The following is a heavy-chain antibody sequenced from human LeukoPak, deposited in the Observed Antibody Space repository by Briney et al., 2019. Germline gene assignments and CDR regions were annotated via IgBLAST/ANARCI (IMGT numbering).Heavy chain of an antibody. Sequence: GGSLRLSCAASGFTCSDYSMNWVRQAPGKGLEWVAFIRYDGSNKYYADSVKGRFTISRDNSKNTLYLQMNSLRAEDTAVYYCAKEGYCSGGSCYSPYYFDYWGQGTLVTVSS. V-gene: IGHV3-30*02. CDR2: IRYDGSNK. CDR1: GFTCSDYS. J-gene: IGHJ4*02. D-gene: IGHD2-15*01. CDR3: AKEGYCSGGSCYSPYYFDY.